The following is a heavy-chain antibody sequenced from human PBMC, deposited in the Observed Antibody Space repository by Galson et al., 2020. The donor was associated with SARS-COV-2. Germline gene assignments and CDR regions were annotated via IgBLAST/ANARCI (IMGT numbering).Heavy chain of an antibody. V-gene: IGHV4-39*01. CDR3: ARQILTGSYSFYYFDY. CDR2: IYYSESN. CDR1: GGSISSSSYY. J-gene: IGHJ4*02. D-gene: IGHD3-9*01. Sequence: SETLSLTCTVSGGSISSSSYYWGWIRQPPGEGLEWIGSIYYSESNYYNPSLTSRVTMSVDTSKTQFSLKLSPVTAADTAVYYCARQILTGSYSFYYFDYWGKGTPVTVSS.